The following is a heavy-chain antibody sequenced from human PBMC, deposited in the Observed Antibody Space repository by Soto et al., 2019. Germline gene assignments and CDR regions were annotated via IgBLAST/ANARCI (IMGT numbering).Heavy chain of an antibody. CDR1: GFTFTSSA. CDR2: IVVGSGNT. J-gene: IGHJ3*02. D-gene: IGHD3-16*02. Sequence: GASVKVSCKASGFTFTSSAVQCVRQARGQRLEWIGWIVVGSGNTNYAQKFQERVTITRDMSTSTAYMELSSLRSEDTAVYYCAADYSVTFGGVIVIGFDAFDIWGQGTMVTVSS. CDR3: AADYSVTFGGVIVIGFDAFDI. V-gene: IGHV1-58*01.